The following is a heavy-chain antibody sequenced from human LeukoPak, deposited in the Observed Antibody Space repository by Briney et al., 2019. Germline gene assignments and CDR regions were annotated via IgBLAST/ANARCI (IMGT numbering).Heavy chain of an antibody. V-gene: IGHV3-23*01. Sequence: GGSLRLSCAASGFTFSTYAMSWVRQAPGKGLDWVSTISDGGSDTHYADSVKGRFTISRDDSKNTLYLQMNSLRAEDTAVYYCAKALYGDYGRFDYWGQGTLVTVTS. CDR2: ISDGGSDT. J-gene: IGHJ4*02. D-gene: IGHD4-17*01. CDR1: GFTFSTYA. CDR3: AKALYGDYGRFDY.